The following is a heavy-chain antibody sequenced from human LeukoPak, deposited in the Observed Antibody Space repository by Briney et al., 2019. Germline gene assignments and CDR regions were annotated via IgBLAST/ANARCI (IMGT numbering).Heavy chain of an antibody. J-gene: IGHJ4*02. D-gene: IGHD2-15*01. CDR1: GFTFRDYT. CDR2: ISSTSAYI. CDR3: ARGGYCSGGFCYRKSGGFFDY. V-gene: IGHV3-21*01. Sequence: GGSLRLSCAASGFTFRDYTMNWVRQAPGKGLEWVSSISSTSAYIYYADSMKGRFTISRDNAKKSLYLQVNSLRAEDTAVYYCARGGYCSGGFCYRKSGGFFDYWGQGTLVTVSS.